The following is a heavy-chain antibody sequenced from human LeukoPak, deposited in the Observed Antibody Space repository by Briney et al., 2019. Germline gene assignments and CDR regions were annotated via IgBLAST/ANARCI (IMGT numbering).Heavy chain of an antibody. V-gene: IGHV3-23*01. CDR3: ATYRQVLLPFES. Sequence: PGGSLRLSCAASGFIFSNYWMSWVRQAPGKGLEWVSSIFPSGGEIHYADSVRGRFTISRDNSTLSLQMNSLRAEDTAIYYCATYRQVLLPFESWGQGTLVTVSS. CDR2: IFPSGGEI. J-gene: IGHJ4*02. D-gene: IGHD2-8*02. CDR1: GFIFSNYW.